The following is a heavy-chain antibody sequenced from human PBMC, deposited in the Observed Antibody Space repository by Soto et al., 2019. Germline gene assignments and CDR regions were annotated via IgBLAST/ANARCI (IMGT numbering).Heavy chain of an antibody. V-gene: IGHV1-69*08. CDR2: IIPILGIA. J-gene: IGHJ4*02. CDR1: GGTFSSYT. D-gene: IGHD5-12*01. CDR3: ARDQGIVATSRPFDY. Sequence: QVQLVQSGAEVKKPGSSVKVSCKASGGTFSSYTISWVRQAPGQGLEWMGRIIPILGIANYAQKFQGRVTINGEKSTTKAYMGGSRVRSGDTAVYYCARDQGIVATSRPFDYWGQGTLVTVSS.